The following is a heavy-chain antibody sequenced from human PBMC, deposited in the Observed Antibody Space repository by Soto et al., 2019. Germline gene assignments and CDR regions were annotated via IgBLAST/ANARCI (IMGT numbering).Heavy chain of an antibody. V-gene: IGHV4-59*01. Sequence: SETLPLTCTVSGGSISSYYWSWVRQPPGKGLEWIGYIYFSGSTNYNPSLESRVTISLDASKTQFSLKLRSLTTADTAVYYCARVGGVAARTFSYWGQGTLVTVSS. J-gene: IGHJ4*02. CDR3: ARVGGVAARTFSY. CDR1: GGSISSYY. D-gene: IGHD6-6*01. CDR2: IYFSGST.